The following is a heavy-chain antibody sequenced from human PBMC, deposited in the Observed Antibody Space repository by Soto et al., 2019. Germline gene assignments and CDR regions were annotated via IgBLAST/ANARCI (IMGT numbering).Heavy chain of an antibody. D-gene: IGHD6-19*01. J-gene: IGHJ5*02. CDR2: IYYSGST. CDR1: GGSVSSGSYY. CDR3: ARTIAVAGKAGSGFDP. V-gene: IGHV4-61*01. Sequence: QVQLQESGPGLVKPSETLSLTCTVSGGSVSSGSYYWSWIRQPPGKGLEWIGYIYYSGSTNYNPPLKSRVTISVDTSKNQFALKLSSVTAADTAVYYCARTIAVAGKAGSGFDPWGQGTLVTVSS.